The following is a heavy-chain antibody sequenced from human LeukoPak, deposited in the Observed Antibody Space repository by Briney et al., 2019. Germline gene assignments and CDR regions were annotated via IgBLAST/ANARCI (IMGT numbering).Heavy chain of an antibody. D-gene: IGHD3-22*01. J-gene: IGHJ4*02. CDR3: ARGRYYYDSSGYWWGPYDY. V-gene: IGHV4-39*07. Sequence: SETLSLTCTVSGGSISSNSYYWGWIRQPPGKGLEWIGCIYYSGSTYYNPSLKSRVTISVDTSKNQFSLKLNSVTAADTAVYYCARGRYYYDSSGYWWGPYDYWGQGTLVTVSS. CDR2: IYYSGST. CDR1: GGSISSNSYY.